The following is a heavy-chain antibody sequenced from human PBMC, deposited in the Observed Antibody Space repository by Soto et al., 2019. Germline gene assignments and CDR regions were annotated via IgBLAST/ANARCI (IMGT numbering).Heavy chain of an antibody. V-gene: IGHV3-33*01. CDR2: IWYDGINK. CDR3: ARDGQSLAPYALDV. CDR1: GFTFSGHA. J-gene: IGHJ6*02. D-gene: IGHD6-19*01. Sequence: QVQVVESGGGVVQPGRSLRLSCTASGFTFSGHAMHWVRQPPGKGLEWVAQIWYDGINKYYADSVKGRFTISRDNSKNTLYVQMDSLRVEDTAVYYCARDGQSLAPYALDVWCQGTSVTVSS.